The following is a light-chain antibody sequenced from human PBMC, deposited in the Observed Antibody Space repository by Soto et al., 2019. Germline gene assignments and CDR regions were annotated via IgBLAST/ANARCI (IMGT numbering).Light chain of an antibody. J-gene: IGKJ1*01. CDR2: AAS. CDR3: QQSYSTPPT. CDR1: QSISSY. V-gene: IGKV1-39*01. Sequence: DIHMTQSPSSLSASVGDRVTITCRASQSISSYLNWYQQKPGKAPKLLIYAASSSQSGVPSRFSGSGSGTDFTLTISSLQPEDFATYYCQQSYSTPPTFGQGTKVDIK.